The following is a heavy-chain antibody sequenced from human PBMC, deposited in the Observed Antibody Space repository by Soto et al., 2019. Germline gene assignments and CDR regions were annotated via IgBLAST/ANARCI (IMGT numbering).Heavy chain of an antibody. CDR1: GFPFISYS. J-gene: IGHJ4*02. CDR3: ASDFYDILTGYYVPGFGY. CDR2: ISSSSSYI. D-gene: IGHD3-9*01. V-gene: IGHV3-21*01. Sequence: GGSLRLSGAASGFPFISYSMNWVRQAPGKGLEWVSSISSSSSYIYYADSVKGRFTISRDNAKNSLYLQMNSLRAEDTAVYYCASDFYDILTGYYVPGFGYWGQGTLVTVSS.